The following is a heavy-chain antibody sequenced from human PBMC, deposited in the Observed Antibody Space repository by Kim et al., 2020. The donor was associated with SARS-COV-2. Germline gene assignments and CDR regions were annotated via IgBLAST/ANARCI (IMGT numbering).Heavy chain of an antibody. Sequence: GGSLRLSCAASGFTFSSYDLHWVRQGTGEGLEWVAAIRTAGDTDYLGSVKGRFTISRENAKNSLYLQMNSLRAGDTAVYYCARGNWGAFDIWGQGTMVTVSS. CDR2: IRTAGDT. J-gene: IGHJ3*02. D-gene: IGHD7-27*01. CDR1: GFTFSSYD. CDR3: ARGNWGAFDI. V-gene: IGHV3-13*04.